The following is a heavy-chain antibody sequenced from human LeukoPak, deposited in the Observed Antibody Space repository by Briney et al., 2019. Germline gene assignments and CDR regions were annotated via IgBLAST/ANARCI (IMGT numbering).Heavy chain of an antibody. CDR2: IYTSGST. D-gene: IGHD5-18*01. J-gene: IGHJ3*02. CDR1: DGSISSYY. Sequence: KPSETLSLTCTVSDGSISSYYWSWIRQPAGKGLEWIGRIYTSGSTNYNPSLKSRVTMSVDTSKNQFSLKLSSVTAADTAVYYCACTRGYSYGNDAFDIWGQGTMVTVSS. CDR3: ACTRGYSYGNDAFDI. V-gene: IGHV4-4*07.